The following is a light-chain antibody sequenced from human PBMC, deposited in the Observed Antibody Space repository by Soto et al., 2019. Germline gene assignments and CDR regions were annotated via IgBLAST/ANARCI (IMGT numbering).Light chain of an antibody. CDR2: DAS. Sequence: EIVLTQSPATLSLPPGERATLSCRASQSVSSYLAWYQQKPGQAPRLLIYDASNRATGIPARFSGSGSGTDFTLTISSLEPEDFAVYYCQQRSNWPPMVTFGGGTKVEIK. V-gene: IGKV3-11*01. CDR1: QSVSSY. CDR3: QQRSNWPPMVT. J-gene: IGKJ4*01.